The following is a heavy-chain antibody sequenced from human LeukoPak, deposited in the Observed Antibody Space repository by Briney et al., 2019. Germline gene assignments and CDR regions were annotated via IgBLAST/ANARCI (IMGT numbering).Heavy chain of an antibody. J-gene: IGHJ6*03. CDR3: ARVIRGIAVAGTGYYMDV. D-gene: IGHD6-19*01. V-gene: IGHV4-61*02. Sequence: SETLSLTCTASGGSISSGSYYWSWIRQPAGKGLEWIGRIYTSGSTNYNPSLKSRVTISVDTSKNQFSLKLSSVTAADTAVYYCARVIRGIAVAGTGYYMDVWGKGTTVTVSS. CDR1: GGSISSGSYY. CDR2: IYTSGST.